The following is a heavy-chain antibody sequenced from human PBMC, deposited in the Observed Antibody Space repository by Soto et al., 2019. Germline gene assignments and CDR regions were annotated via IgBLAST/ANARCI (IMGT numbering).Heavy chain of an antibody. J-gene: IGHJ4*02. CDR3: ARIVVVPAAKDYSTYLEFDY. CDR1: GGSISSSSYY. CDR2: IYYSGST. V-gene: IGHV4-39*01. Sequence: PSETLSLTCTVSGGSISSSSYYWGWIRQPPGKGLEWIGSIYYSGSTYYNPSLKSRVTISVDTSKNQFSLKLSSVTAADTAVYYCARIVVVPAAKDYSTYLEFDYWGQGTLVTVSS. D-gene: IGHD2-2*01.